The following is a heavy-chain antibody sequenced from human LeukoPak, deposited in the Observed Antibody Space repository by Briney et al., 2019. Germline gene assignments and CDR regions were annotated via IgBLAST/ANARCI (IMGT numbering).Heavy chain of an antibody. Sequence: PGGSLRLSCAASGFTFSSYEMNWVRQAPGKGLEWVSYISSSGSTIYYADSVKGPFTISRDNAKNSLYLQMNSLRAEDTAVYYCARDLGYGDYEGYWGQGTLVTVTS. D-gene: IGHD4-17*01. CDR3: ARDLGYGDYEGY. J-gene: IGHJ4*02. V-gene: IGHV3-48*03. CDR2: ISSSGSTI. CDR1: GFTFSSYE.